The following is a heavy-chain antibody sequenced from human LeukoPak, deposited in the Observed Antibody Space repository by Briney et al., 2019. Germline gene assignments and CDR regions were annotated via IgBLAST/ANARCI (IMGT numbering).Heavy chain of an antibody. J-gene: IGHJ6*02. CDR2: ISYDGSDD. Sequence: SCKASGGTFSSYGMHWVRQAPGKGLEWVALISYDGSDDYHADSVKGRFTISRDNSKNTLYLQMHSLRAEDTAVYYCAKEVNTGYYFYKYGLDVWGQGTTVTVSS. D-gene: IGHD2-8*02. V-gene: IGHV3-30*18. CDR1: GGTFSSYG. CDR3: AKEVNTGYYFYKYGLDV.